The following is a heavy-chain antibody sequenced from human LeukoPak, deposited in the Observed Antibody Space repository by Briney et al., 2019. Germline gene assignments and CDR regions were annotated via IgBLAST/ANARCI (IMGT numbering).Heavy chain of an antibody. D-gene: IGHD5-24*01. CDR2: ISYDGSNK. CDR1: GFTFSSYA. J-gene: IGHJ4*02. Sequence: GGSLRLSCAASGFTFSSYAMHWVRQAPGKGLEWVAVISYDGSNKYYADSVKGRFTISRDNSKNTLYLQMNSLRAEDTAVYYCARGDGYNLYYFDYWGQGTLVTVSS. CDR3: ARGDGYNLYYFDY. V-gene: IGHV3-30-3*01.